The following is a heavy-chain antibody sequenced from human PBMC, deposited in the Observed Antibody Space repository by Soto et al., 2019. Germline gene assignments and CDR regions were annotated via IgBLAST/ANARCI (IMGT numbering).Heavy chain of an antibody. J-gene: IGHJ4*02. V-gene: IGHV3-7*03. CDR1: GFTFSSYW. Sequence: GGSLRLSCAASGFTFSSYWMSWVRQAPGKGLEWVANIKQDGSEKYYVDSVKGRFTISRDNAKNSLYLQMNSLRAEDTAVYYCARDGAKAARPAPNFDYWGQGTLVTVSS. CDR3: ARDGAKAARPAPNFDY. D-gene: IGHD6-6*01. CDR2: IKQDGSEK.